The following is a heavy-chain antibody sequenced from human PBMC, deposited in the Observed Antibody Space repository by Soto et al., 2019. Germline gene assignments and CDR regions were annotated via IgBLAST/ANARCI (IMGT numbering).Heavy chain of an antibody. CDR1: GFTFDDYT. CDR3: ATTGPY. V-gene: IGHV3-43*01. Sequence: GGSLRLSCAASGFTFDDYTMHWVRQAPGKGLEWVSLISWDGSSKYYADSVKGRFTISRDNSKNTVSLQMNSLRDEDSAAYYCATTGPYWGQGTLVTVSS. CDR2: ISWDGSSK. J-gene: IGHJ4*02.